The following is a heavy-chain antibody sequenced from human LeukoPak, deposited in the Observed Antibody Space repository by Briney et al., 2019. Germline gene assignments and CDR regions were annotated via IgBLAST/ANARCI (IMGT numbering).Heavy chain of an antibody. CDR2: ICGSDGST. D-gene: IGHD3-10*01. CDR3: GRVRYDGSEM. J-gene: IGHJ4*02. Sequence: PGGSLTLYCAASGFTFSSYAMRWLRQAPGKGLEGFLAICGSDGSTYYADSVKGRFNIHRDDATNSLYLQMNSLRAEDTAVYYCGRVRYDGSEMGGQGTLVSVSS. CDR1: GFTFSSYA. V-gene: IGHV3-23*01.